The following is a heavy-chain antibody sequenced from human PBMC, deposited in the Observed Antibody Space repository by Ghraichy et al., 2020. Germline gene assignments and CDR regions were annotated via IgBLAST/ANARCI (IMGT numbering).Heavy chain of an antibody. J-gene: IGHJ4*02. CDR1: GFTFSSYG. CDR2: IRYDGSNK. Sequence: GESLNISCAASGFTFSSYGMHWVRQAPGKGLEWVAFIRYDGSNKYYADSVKGRFTISRDNSKNTLYLQMNSLRAEDTAVYYCAKGGGIVVVMGDYFDYWGQGTLVTVSS. V-gene: IGHV3-30*02. CDR3: AKGGGIVVVMGDYFDY. D-gene: IGHD3-22*01.